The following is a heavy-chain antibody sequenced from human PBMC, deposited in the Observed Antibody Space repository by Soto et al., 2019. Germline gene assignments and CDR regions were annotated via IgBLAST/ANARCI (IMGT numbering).Heavy chain of an antibody. CDR2: INHSGST. V-gene: IGHV4-34*01. Sequence: PSETLSLTSDVYGGSFSGYYWIRIRQPPGKGLEWSGDINHSGSTNYNPSLKSRVTISVDTSKNQFSLKLSSVTAADTAVYYCARGRTGFWSGYYPRNFDYWGQGTLVTVSS. D-gene: IGHD3-3*01. CDR1: GGSFSGYY. CDR3: ARGRTGFWSGYYPRNFDY. J-gene: IGHJ4*02.